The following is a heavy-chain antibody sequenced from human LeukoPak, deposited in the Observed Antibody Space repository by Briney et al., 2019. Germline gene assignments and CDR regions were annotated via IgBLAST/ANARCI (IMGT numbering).Heavy chain of an antibody. J-gene: IGHJ4*02. V-gene: IGHV1-2*02. D-gene: IGHD6-25*01. CDR1: GYTFTGYF. CDR3: ARGRPGDYFDY. CDR2: INPNSGGT. Sequence: WASVKVSCKASGYTFTGYFMHWVRQAPGQGLEWMGWINPNSGGTSYLQNFQGRVTMTRDTSISTAYMDLSRLRSDDTAVYYRARGRPGDYFDYWGQGTLVTVSS.